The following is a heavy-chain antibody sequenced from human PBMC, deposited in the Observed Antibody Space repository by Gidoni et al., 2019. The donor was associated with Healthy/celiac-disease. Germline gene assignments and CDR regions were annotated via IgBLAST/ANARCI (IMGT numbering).Heavy chain of an antibody. J-gene: IGHJ1*01. V-gene: IGHV3-23*01. CDR1: GFTFSSYA. Sequence: EVQLLESGGGLVQPGGSLRLSWAASGFTFSSYAMSWVRQAPGKGLEGCSASGSGGSTYYADSVKGRFTISRDNSKNTLYLQMNSLRAEDTAVYYCAKDGVIGGATSGSGYFQHWGQGTLVTVSS. D-gene: IGHD1-26*01. CDR2: SGSGGST. CDR3: AKDGVIGGATSGSGYFQH.